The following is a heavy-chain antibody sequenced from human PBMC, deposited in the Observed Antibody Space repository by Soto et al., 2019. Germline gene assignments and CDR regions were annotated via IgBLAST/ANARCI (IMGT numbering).Heavy chain of an antibody. CDR1: GYSFTSNW. Sequence: GESLKISCQGSGYSFTSNWIGWVRQMPGKGLEWMGIIYPGDSDTRYSPSFQGLGTISVDKSISTAYLQWSSVKASDTAMYYCARHLYESSGYRYFDLWGQGTLVTVSS. D-gene: IGHD3-22*01. V-gene: IGHV5-51*01. CDR2: IYPGDSDT. CDR3: ARHLYESSGYRYFDL. J-gene: IGHJ4*02.